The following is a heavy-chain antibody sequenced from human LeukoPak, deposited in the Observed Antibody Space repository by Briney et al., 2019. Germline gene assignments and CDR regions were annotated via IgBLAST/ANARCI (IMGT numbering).Heavy chain of an antibody. CDR3: ARGAYGDK. Sequence: ASVKVSCKASGYTLTSYGINWMRQARGQGLEWMGWISTQSGNTNYAQKVQGRLTLTTDRSTNTAYMELRSLRSDDTAVYYCARGAYGDKWGQGTMVTVSS. J-gene: IGHJ4*02. V-gene: IGHV1-18*01. CDR2: ISTQSGNT. D-gene: IGHD4-17*01. CDR1: GYTLTSYG.